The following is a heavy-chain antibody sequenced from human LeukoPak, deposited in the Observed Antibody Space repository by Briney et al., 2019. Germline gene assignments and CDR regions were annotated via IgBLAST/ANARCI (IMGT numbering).Heavy chain of an antibody. J-gene: IGHJ3*02. CDR2: ISYDGSNK. Sequence: LPGGSLRLSCAASGFTFSSYGMHWVRQAPGKGLEWVAVISYDGSNKYYADSVKGRFTISRDNAKNSLYLQMNSLRAEDTAVYYCAREGQDSYGFDMWGQGTMVTVSS. V-gene: IGHV3-30*03. D-gene: IGHD6-6*01. CDR3: AREGQDSYGFDM. CDR1: GFTFSSYG.